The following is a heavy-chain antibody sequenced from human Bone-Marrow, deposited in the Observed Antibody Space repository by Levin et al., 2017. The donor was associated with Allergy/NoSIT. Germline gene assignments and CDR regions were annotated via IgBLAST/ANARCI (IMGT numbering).Heavy chain of an antibody. CDR2: IKPDGSEK. CDR1: GFTFSSEW. CDR3: AQGVR. J-gene: IGHJ4*02. Sequence: GGSLRLSCAASGFTFSSEWMSWVRQAPGKGPEWVANIKPDGSEKDYIDPVKGRFAISRDNAKNSLSLQMNSLRAEDTALYYCAQGVRWGQGTLVTVSP. D-gene: IGHD3-10*01. V-gene: IGHV3-7*01.